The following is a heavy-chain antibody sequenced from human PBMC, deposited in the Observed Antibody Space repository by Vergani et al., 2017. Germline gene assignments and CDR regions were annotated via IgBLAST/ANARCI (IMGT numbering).Heavy chain of an antibody. CDR1: GYTFTGYY. D-gene: IGHD3-16*02. J-gene: IGHJ4*02. CDR3: AREGFYDYVWGSYRLRGGYYFDY. Sequence: QVQLVQSGAEVKKPGASVKVSCKASGYTFTGYYIHWVRQAPGQGLEWMGWINAGNGNTKYSQKFQGRVTITRDTSASTAYMELSSLRSEDTAVYYCAREGFYDYVWGSYRLRGGYYFDYWGQGTLVTVSS. CDR2: INAGNGNT. V-gene: IGHV1-3*01.